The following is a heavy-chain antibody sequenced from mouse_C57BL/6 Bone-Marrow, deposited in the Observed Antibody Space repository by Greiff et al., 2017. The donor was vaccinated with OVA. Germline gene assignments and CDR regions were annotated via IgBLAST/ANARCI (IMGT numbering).Heavy chain of an antibody. D-gene: IGHD1-1*01. CDR1: SFAFMASA. CDR2: FTMYSDAT. CDR3: TVVAPFAY. J-gene: IGHJ3*01. V-gene: IGHV1-49*01. Sequence: RVESGAELVRPGSSVKLSCKDSSFAFMASAMHWVKQRPGHGLEWIGSFTMYSDATEYSENFKGKATLTANTSSSTAYMELSSLTSEDSAVYYCTVVAPFAYWGQGTLVTVSA.